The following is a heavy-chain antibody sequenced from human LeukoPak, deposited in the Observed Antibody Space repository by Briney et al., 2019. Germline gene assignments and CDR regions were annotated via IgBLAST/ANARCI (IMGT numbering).Heavy chain of an antibody. D-gene: IGHD3-16*01. CDR3: GRAFPPLRTSSAGDL. CDR1: GFTFSDYD. CDR2: ISYLSSHV. J-gene: IGHJ4*02. V-gene: IGHV3-21*01. Sequence: RPGGSLRLSCSASGFTFSDYDMNWVRQAPGKGLEWVSSISYLSSHVYYGDSVKGPFSISRDNAKNSLYLQMNSLGAEDTAIYYCGRAFPPLRTSSAGDLWGQGILVTVSS.